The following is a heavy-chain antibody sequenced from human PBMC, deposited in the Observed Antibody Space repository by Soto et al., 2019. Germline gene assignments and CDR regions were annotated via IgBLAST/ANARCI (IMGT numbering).Heavy chain of an antibody. CDR3: ATFVGATTVTRGSPRDY. CDR1: GGSFSGYH. Sequence: VQLQQWGAGLLKPSETLSLTCAVYGGSFSGYHWSWFRQPPGKGLEWIGEINPSGSINYNPSLKSRVTISVDTSKNHFSLNLSSVTAADTAVYYCATFVGATTVTRGSPRDYWGQGTLVTGSS. J-gene: IGHJ4*02. V-gene: IGHV4-34*01. CDR2: INPSGSI. D-gene: IGHD4-4*01.